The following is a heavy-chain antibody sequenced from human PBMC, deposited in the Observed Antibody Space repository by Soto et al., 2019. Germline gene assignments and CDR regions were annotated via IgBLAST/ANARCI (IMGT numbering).Heavy chain of an antibody. CDR2: INQDGSEK. CDR1: GFTFSSYW. CDR3: VPYSSNWCGREGDN. J-gene: IGHJ4*02. D-gene: IGHD6-13*01. Sequence: EVQLVEAGGGLVQPGGSLRLSCAASGFTFSSYWMSWVRQAPGKGLEWVANINQDGSEKYYVDSVKGRFTISRDNAKNSLDLQMNSLRAEDTAVYYCVPYSSNWCGREGDNWGQGTLVTVSS. V-gene: IGHV3-7*05.